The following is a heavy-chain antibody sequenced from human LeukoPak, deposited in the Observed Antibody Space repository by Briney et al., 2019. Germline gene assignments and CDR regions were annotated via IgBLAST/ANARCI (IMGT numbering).Heavy chain of an antibody. D-gene: IGHD3-10*01. CDR1: GFTFGRYS. J-gene: IGHJ4*02. Sequence: GGSLRLSCAASGFTFGRYSMNWVRQAPGKGLEWVSTISSISHYIYYADSVKGRFTNSRDDSKNTLYLQMNSLRPEDTAVYYCAKLYGSGTSYHPLDYWGQGTLVTVSS. CDR3: AKLYGSGTSYHPLDY. V-gene: IGHV3-21*01. CDR2: ISSISHYI.